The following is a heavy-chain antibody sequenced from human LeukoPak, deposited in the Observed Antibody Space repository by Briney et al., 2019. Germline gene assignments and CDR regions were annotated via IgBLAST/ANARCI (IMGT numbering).Heavy chain of an antibody. Sequence: GGSLRLSCAASGFTFSSYSTNWVRQAPGERLEWVSSISSSSSYIYYAHSVKGRFTISRDNAKNSLYLQMNSLRAEDTAVYYCARDLRVGAIPYGMDVWGQGATVTVSS. CDR2: ISSSSSYI. V-gene: IGHV3-21*01. CDR1: GFTFSSYS. CDR3: ARDLRVGAIPYGMDV. J-gene: IGHJ6*02. D-gene: IGHD1-26*01.